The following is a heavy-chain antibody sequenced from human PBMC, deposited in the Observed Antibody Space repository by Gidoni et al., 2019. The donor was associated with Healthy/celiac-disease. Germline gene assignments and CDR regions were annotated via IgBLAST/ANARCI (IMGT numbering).Heavy chain of an antibody. V-gene: IGHV1-69*01. CDR2: IIPIFGTA. Sequence: QVQLVQSGAEVKKPGSSVKVSCKAPGGTFSSYAISWVRQAPGQGLEWMGGIIPIFGTANYAQKFQGRVTITADESTSTAYMELSSLRSEDTAVYYCARGASRYCSGGSCQEKYYFDYWGQGTLVTVSS. CDR3: ARGASRYCSGGSCQEKYYFDY. J-gene: IGHJ4*02. D-gene: IGHD2-15*01. CDR1: GGTFSSYA.